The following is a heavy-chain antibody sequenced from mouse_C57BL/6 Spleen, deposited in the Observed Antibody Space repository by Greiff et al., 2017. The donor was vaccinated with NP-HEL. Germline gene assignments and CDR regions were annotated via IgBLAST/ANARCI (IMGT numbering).Heavy chain of an antibody. CDR1: GYTFTDYY. CDR3: ARKWDYYEDYFDY. D-gene: IGHD1-1*01. V-gene: IGHV1-76*01. J-gene: IGHJ2*01. CDR2: IYPGSGNT. Sequence: VQLQQSGAELVRPGASVKLSCKASGYTFTDYYINWVKQRPGQGLEWIARIYPGSGNTYYNEKFKGKATLTAEKSSSTAYMQLSSLTSEDSAVYFGARKWDYYEDYFDYWGQGTTLTVSS.